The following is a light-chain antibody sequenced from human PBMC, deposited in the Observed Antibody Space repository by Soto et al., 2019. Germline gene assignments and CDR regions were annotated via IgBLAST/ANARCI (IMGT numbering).Light chain of an antibody. CDR1: QNIRNN. CDR3: QQYNNWPPWT. Sequence: EVVMTQSPASLSVSPGERVTLSCRASQNIRNNLACYQQKPGQSPTLLISGGATTEAGVTRSFIGSGSATEFTLLISSLQSADFAIYYCQQYNNWPPWTFGQGTKV. CDR2: GGA. V-gene: IGKV3-15*01. J-gene: IGKJ1*01.